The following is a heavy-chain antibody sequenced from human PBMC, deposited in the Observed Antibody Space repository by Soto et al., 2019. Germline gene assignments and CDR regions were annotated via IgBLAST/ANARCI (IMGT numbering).Heavy chain of an antibody. Sequence: ASVKVSCKASGYTFTGYYMHWVRQAPGQGLEWMGWINPNSGGTNYAQKFQGWVTMTRDTSISTAYMELSSLRSEDTAVYYCAREKSSWYDYWGQGTLVTVSS. CDR2: INPNSGGT. CDR1: GYTFTGYY. V-gene: IGHV1-2*04. CDR3: AREKSSWYDY. J-gene: IGHJ4*02. D-gene: IGHD6-13*01.